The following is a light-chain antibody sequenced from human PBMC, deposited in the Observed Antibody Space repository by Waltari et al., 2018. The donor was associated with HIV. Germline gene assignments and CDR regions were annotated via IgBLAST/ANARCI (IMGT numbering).Light chain of an antibody. Sequence: DIVMTQSPASLPVSLGERAAINCKSSQSIFSNSNSKNYLAWSQQKPGQPPRLLIYWASTRESGVPDRFSGSGSGTDFTLTISSLQAEDVAVYYCQQYYRTPLTFGQGTKVEIK. J-gene: IGKJ1*01. V-gene: IGKV4-1*01. CDR1: QSIFSNSNSKNY. CDR3: QQYYRTPLT. CDR2: WAS.